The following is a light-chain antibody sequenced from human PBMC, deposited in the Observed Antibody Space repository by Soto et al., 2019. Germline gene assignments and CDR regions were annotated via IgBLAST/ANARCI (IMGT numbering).Light chain of an antibody. J-gene: IGKJ4*01. Sequence: DIQMTQSPSSLSASVGDRVTITCRASQSISSYLNWCQQKPGKAPNFLIYAASTLQSGVPSRFSGSGSGTDFTLTISSLEPEDFAVYYCQQRSNWLTFGGGTKVDIK. CDR2: AAS. CDR3: QQRSNWLT. V-gene: IGKV1-39*01. CDR1: QSISSY.